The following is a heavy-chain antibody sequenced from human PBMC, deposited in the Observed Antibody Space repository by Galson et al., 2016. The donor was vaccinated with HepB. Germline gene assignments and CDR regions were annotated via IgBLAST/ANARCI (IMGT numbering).Heavy chain of an antibody. CDR1: GFSVSDNY. Sequence: SLRLSCAESGFSVSDNYMSWVRQAPGKGLEWVSLIYSDGRTHHADSVQGRFTISRDNSKNTLYLQMNSLRAEDTGVYYCARGEMDSYDYLGHEYFQYWGQGSLVIVSS. J-gene: IGHJ1*01. D-gene: IGHD3-22*01. CDR2: IYSDGRT. CDR3: ARGEMDSYDYLGHEYFQY. V-gene: IGHV3-66*02.